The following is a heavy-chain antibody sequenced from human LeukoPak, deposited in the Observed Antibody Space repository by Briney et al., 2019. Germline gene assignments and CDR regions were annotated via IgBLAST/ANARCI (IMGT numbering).Heavy chain of an antibody. CDR3: ASITPSIGWYFY. V-gene: IGHV1-46*01. CDR2: INPSGGST. CDR1: GYTFTSYY. Sequence: VSVKVSCKASGYTFTSYYMHWVRQAPGQGLEWMGIINPSGGSTSYAQKFQGRVTMTRDTSTSTVYMELSSLGSEDTAVYYCASITPSIGWYFYWGQGTTVTVSS. J-gene: IGHJ6*02. D-gene: IGHD6-19*01.